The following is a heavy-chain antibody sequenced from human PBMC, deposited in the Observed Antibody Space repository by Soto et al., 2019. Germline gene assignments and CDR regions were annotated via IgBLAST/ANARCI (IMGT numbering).Heavy chain of an antibody. CDR1: GYTFARYG. V-gene: IGHV1-18*01. Sequence: ASVKVSCKASGYTFARYGMRWVRQAPGQGLEWMGWISGYNGDTKYAQKFQGRVTMTVDTSTTTAYMELRSLTSDDRAVYYCAKNGQPPYYYYGMDVWGQGTTVTVSS. CDR2: ISGYNGDT. J-gene: IGHJ6*02. CDR3: AKNGQPPYYYYGMDV. D-gene: IGHD2-8*01.